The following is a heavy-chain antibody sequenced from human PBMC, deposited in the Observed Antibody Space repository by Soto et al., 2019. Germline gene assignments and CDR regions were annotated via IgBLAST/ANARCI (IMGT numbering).Heavy chain of an antibody. Sequence: SETLSLTCAVYGGSFSGYYWSWIRQPPGKGLEWIGEINHSGSTNYNPSLKSRVTISVDTSKNQFSLKLSSVTAADTAVYYCARAPSRWSSNYFDYWGQGTLVTVSS. CDR3: ARAPSRWSSNYFDY. CDR1: GGSFSGYY. J-gene: IGHJ4*02. CDR2: INHSGST. V-gene: IGHV4-34*01. D-gene: IGHD3-10*01.